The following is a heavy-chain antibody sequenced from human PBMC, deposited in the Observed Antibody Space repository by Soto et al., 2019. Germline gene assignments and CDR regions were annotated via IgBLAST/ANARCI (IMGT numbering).Heavy chain of an antibody. D-gene: IGHD6-13*01. J-gene: IGHJ3*02. CDR2: ISSNGGST. Sequence: GGSLRLSCSASGFTFSSYAMHWVRQAPGKGLEYVSAISSNGGSTYYADSVKGRFTISRDNSKNTLYLQMNSLRAEDTAVYYCAREPRRIAAAVADAFDIWGQGTMVTVSS. V-gene: IGHV3-64*04. CDR1: GFTFSSYA. CDR3: AREPRRIAAAVADAFDI.